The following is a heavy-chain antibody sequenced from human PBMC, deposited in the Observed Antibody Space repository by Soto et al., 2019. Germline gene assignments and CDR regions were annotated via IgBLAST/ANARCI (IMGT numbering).Heavy chain of an antibody. D-gene: IGHD3-3*01. J-gene: IGHJ6*02. Sequence: QVQLVQSGAEVKKPGASVKVSCKASGHTFTSYYMHWVRQAPGQGLEWMGIINPSGGSTSYAQKFQGRVTMTRDTSTSTVYMELSSLRSEDTAVYYCARDGRGYDFWSGYYTAYYYYYGMDVWGQGTTVTVSS. CDR1: GHTFTSYY. V-gene: IGHV1-46*01. CDR2: INPSGGST. CDR3: ARDGRGYDFWSGYYTAYYYYYGMDV.